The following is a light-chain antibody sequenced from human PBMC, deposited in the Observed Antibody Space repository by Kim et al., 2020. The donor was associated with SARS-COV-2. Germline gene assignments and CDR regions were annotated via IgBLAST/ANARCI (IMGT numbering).Light chain of an antibody. Sequence: GSPGERATLSCRASQSVSSNLAWYQQKFGQAPRLLIYVASTRATGIPARFSGSGSGTEFTLTISSLQSEDFAVYYCQQYNNWPYTFGQGTKLEIK. V-gene: IGKV3-15*01. CDR3: QQYNNWPYT. CDR2: VAS. J-gene: IGKJ2*01. CDR1: QSVSSN.